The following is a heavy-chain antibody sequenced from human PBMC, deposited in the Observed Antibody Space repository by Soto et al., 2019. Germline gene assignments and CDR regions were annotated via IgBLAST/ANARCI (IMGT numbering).Heavy chain of an antibody. V-gene: IGHV5-10-1*01. CDR1: GYSFTSYW. D-gene: IGHD6-19*01. Sequence: PGESLKISCKGSGYSFTSYWISWVRQMPGKGLEWMGRIDPSDSYTNYSPSFQGHVTISADKSISTAYLQWSSLKASDTAMYYCAMLGLSSGWADDAFDIWGQGTMVTVSS. J-gene: IGHJ3*02. CDR3: AMLGLSSGWADDAFDI. CDR2: IDPSDSYT.